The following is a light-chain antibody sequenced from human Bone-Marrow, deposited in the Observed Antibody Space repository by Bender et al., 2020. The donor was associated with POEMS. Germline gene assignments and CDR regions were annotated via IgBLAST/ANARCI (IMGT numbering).Light chain of an antibody. V-gene: IGLV2-14*03. J-gene: IGLJ3*02. CDR1: SSDVGGYNY. CDR3: SSYTGSSVV. Sequence: QSALTQPASVSGSPGQSITISCTGTSSDVGGYNYVSWYQQHPGKAPKVMIYDVSNRPSGVSNRFSGSKSGNTASLTISGLQAEDEADYYCSSYTGSSVVFGGGTKLTVL. CDR2: DVS.